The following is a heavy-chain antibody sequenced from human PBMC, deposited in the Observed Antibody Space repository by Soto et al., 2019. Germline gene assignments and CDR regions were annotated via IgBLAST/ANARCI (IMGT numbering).Heavy chain of an antibody. Sequence: SETLSLTCTVFGGSISPYYWSWIRQSPGRGLEWIGYVYYSGNTNYNPSLESRVTISVDTSRNQFSLKLTSVTAEDTAVYYCARKGAAASYAHYYMDVWGTGTTVT. CDR1: GGSISPYY. V-gene: IGHV4-59*01. J-gene: IGHJ6*03. CDR3: ARKGAAASYAHYYMDV. D-gene: IGHD6-13*01. CDR2: VYYSGNT.